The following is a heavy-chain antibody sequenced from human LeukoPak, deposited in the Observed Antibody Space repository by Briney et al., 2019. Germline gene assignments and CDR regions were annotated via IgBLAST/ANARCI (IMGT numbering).Heavy chain of an antibody. V-gene: IGHV4-34*01. CDR3: ARGSAGATDFDY. CDR1: GGSFSDYY. D-gene: IGHD1-26*01. Sequence: SETLSLTCVVYGGSFSDYYWTWVRQPPGKGLEWIGEINHSGATKYNPSLKSRVTISIHTSNNQFSLKLSSVTAADTAVYYCARGSAGATDFDYWGQGTLVTVSS. J-gene: IGHJ4*02. CDR2: INHSGAT.